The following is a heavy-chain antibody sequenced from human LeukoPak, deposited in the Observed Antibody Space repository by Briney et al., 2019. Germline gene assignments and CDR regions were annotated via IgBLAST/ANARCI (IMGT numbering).Heavy chain of an antibody. J-gene: IGHJ5*02. CDR3: AREARILWFGELQNWFDP. D-gene: IGHD3-10*01. CDR1: GGSISSYY. CDR2: IYYSGST. Sequence: PSETLSLTCTVSGGSISSYYWSWIRQPPGKGLEWIGYIYYSGSTNYNPSLKSRVTISVDTSKNQFSLQLNSVTPEDTAVYYCAREARILWFGELQNWFDPWGQGTLVTVSS. V-gene: IGHV4-59*12.